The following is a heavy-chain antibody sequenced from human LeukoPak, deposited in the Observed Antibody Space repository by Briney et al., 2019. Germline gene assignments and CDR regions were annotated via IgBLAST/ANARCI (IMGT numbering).Heavy chain of an antibody. CDR2: FDPEDGET. V-gene: IGHV1-24*01. CDR3: ATAPTYYDFWSGYYRGYYFDY. Sequence: ASVKVSCKVSGYTLTELSMHWVRQAPGKGLEWMGGFDPEDGETIYAQEFQGRVTMTEDTSTDTAYMELSSLRSEDTAVYYCATAPTYYDFWSGYYRGYYFDYWGQGTLVTVSS. J-gene: IGHJ4*02. CDR1: GYTLTELS. D-gene: IGHD3-3*01.